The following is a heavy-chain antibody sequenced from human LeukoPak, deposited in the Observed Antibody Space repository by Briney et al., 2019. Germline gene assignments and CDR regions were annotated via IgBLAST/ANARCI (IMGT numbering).Heavy chain of an antibody. V-gene: IGHV1-2*02. CDR2: INPNSGGT. CDR1: GYAFTGYY. J-gene: IGHJ4*02. D-gene: IGHD3-10*01. Sequence: ASVKVSCKASGYAFTGYYMHWVRQAPGQGLEWMGWINPNSGGTTYAQKFHGSVTMTRDTSISTPYIVLSRLRPDETAVYYCAGGQAVVRGVSWDFDYWGQGTLVTVSS. CDR3: AGGQAVVRGVSWDFDY.